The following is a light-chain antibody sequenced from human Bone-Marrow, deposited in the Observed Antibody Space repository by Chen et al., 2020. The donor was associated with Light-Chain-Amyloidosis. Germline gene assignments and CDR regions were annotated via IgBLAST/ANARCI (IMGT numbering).Light chain of an antibody. Sequence: PGQTARITCSGDDLPTKYAYWYQQKPGQAPVLVIHRDTERPSGISERFSGSSSGTTATLTISGVQAEDEADYHCQSADSSGTYEVIFGGGTKLTVL. CDR3: QSADSSGTYEVI. CDR1: DLPTKY. CDR2: RDT. V-gene: IGLV3-25*03. J-gene: IGLJ2*01.